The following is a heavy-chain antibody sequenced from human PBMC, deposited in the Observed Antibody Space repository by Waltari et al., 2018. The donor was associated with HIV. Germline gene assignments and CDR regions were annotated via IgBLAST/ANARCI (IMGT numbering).Heavy chain of an antibody. CDR2: IASSSPTYI. J-gene: IGHJ4*02. CDR3: AGEMATVYVDY. D-gene: IGHD5-12*01. Sequence: DVQLVESGGGLVQPGGSLSLSCAASGFTFRSYIMTWVRQAPGKGLEWVASIASSSPTYIYYADSVRGRFTISRDNAKNSLYLQMNNLRAEDTAVYYCAGEMATVYVDYWGQGTLVTVSS. CDR1: GFTFRSYI. V-gene: IGHV3-21*01.